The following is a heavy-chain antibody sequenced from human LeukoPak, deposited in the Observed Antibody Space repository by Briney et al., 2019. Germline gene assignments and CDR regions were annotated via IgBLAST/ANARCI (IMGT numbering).Heavy chain of an antibody. CDR3: ARNFALDY. Sequence: PGGSLRLSCAASGFTVSSNYMTWVRQAPGKGLEWVSVIYSGGSTYYADSVKGRFTVSRDNSKNTLFLQMNSLRAEDTAVYYCARNFALDYWGQGTLVTVSS. V-gene: IGHV3-53*01. J-gene: IGHJ4*02. CDR1: GFTVSSNY. CDR2: IYSGGST.